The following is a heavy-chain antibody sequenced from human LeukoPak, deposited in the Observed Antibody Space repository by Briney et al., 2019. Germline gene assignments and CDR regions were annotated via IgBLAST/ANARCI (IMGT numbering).Heavy chain of an antibody. CDR2: ISSSGSIT. CDR3: ARPGITAFDI. J-gene: IGHJ3*02. D-gene: IGHD3-10*01. Sequence: PGGSLRLSGVASGFTLSSHNINWVRQAPGKGLEWVSHISSSGSITYYGDSVKGRNTISRDNAKNSVSLYMNSLRAEDSAVYYCARPGITAFDIWGQGTMVTVSS. CDR1: GFTLSSHN. V-gene: IGHV3-48*01.